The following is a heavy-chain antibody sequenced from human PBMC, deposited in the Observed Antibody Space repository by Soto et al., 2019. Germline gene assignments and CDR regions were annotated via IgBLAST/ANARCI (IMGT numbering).Heavy chain of an antibody. D-gene: IGHD3-9*01. J-gene: IGHJ6*02. Sequence: SETLSLTCAVPGGSISSSNWWSWVRQPPGKGLEWIGEIYHSGSTNYNPSLKSRVTISVDKSKNQFSLKLSSVTAADTAVYYCARGLRYFDWRTLVYYGMDVWGQGTTVTVSS. CDR2: IYHSGST. CDR3: ARGLRYFDWRTLVYYGMDV. CDR1: GGSISSSNW. V-gene: IGHV4-4*02.